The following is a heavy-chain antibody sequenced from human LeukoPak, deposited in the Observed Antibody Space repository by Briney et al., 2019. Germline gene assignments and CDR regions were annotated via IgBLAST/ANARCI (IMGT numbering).Heavy chain of an antibody. Sequence: GGSLRLSCAASGFTFSNYWMTWVRQAPGKGLEWVANINRDGSERYYVDSVKGRFTISRDDAKSSLYLQMNSLRAVDTAVYYCARRNAMDVWGQGTTVIVFS. CDR2: INRDGSER. CDR1: GFTFSNYW. J-gene: IGHJ6*02. CDR3: ARRNAMDV. V-gene: IGHV3-7*03.